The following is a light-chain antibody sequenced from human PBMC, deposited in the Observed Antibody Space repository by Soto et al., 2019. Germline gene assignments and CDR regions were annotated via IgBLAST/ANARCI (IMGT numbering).Light chain of an antibody. V-gene: IGKV1-9*01. CDR3: QQLNSYPLT. J-gene: IGKJ4*01. CDR1: QGISSY. CDR2: AAS. Sequence: DIPLTQSPSFLSASVGDRVTITCRASQGISSYLAWYQQKPGKAPKLLIYAASALQSGVPSRFSGSGFGTDFTLTISSLQPEDFATYYCQQLNSYPLTFGGGTKVEIK.